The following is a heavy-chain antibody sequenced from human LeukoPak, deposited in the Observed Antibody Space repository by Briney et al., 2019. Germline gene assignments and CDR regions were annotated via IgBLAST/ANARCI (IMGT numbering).Heavy chain of an antibody. V-gene: IGHV3-74*01. CDR1: GLTLSNLW. J-gene: IGHJ4*02. CDR2: LSPDGSKT. Sequence: PGGSLRLSCVASGLTLSNLWMHWVRQVPGQGLAWVSRLSPDGSKTRYADFVKGRFIISRDNAKNTVYLQLTTLGVDDTAIYYCATQGGYWGQGTLVAVSS. D-gene: IGHD3-16*01. CDR3: ATQGGY.